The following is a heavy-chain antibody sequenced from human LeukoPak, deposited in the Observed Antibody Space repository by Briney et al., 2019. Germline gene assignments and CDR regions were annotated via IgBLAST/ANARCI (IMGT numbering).Heavy chain of an antibody. V-gene: IGHV3-23*01. D-gene: IGHD6-19*01. J-gene: IGHJ4*02. CDR1: GFTLSGHS. Sequence: GGSLRLSCAASGFTLSGHSMSWVRQAPGKGLEGVSAISSGGDVTFYADSVKGRFIVSRDQSNNMLSLQMSSLRAEDTALYYCAKHRAPVPGSHPKNPTAYFEDWGQGTLVTVSS. CDR3: AKHRAPVPGSHPKNPTAYFED. CDR2: ISSGGDVT.